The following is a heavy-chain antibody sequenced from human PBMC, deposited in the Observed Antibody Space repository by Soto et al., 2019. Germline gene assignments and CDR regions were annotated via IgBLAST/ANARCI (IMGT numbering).Heavy chain of an antibody. Sequence: PGGSLRLSCVASGSTFDTYGIHWVRQAPGKGLQWVALISYEGSNTYYADSVRGRFTISRDNSKNTLYLQMNTLRPEDTGLYYCARVTPGNNLYYFSGLDFWGQGTSVTVS. CDR1: GSTFDTYG. V-gene: IGHV3-30-3*01. CDR3: ARVTPGNNLYYFSGLDF. J-gene: IGHJ6*02. D-gene: IGHD1-1*01. CDR2: ISYEGSNT.